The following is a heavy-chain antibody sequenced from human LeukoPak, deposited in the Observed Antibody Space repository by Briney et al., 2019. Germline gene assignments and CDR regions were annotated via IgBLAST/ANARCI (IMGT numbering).Heavy chain of an antibody. V-gene: IGHV1-46*01. CDR2: INPRGGST. J-gene: IGHJ3*01. CDR1: GYTFTSHF. Sequence: ASVKVSCKASGYTFTSHFMHWVRQAPGQGLEWMGIINPRGGSTSYTQKFQGRVTMTRDTSISTAYMELSRLRSDDTVFYYCARAVVEDDAFDFWGQGTMVTVSS. D-gene: IGHD2-21*01. CDR3: ARAVVEDDAFDF.